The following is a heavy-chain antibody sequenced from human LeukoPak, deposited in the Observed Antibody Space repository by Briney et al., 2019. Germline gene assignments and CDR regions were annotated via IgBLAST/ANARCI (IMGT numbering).Heavy chain of an antibody. J-gene: IGHJ4*02. CDR3: ARDKGRDGYNWDY. Sequence: SETLSLTCTVSGGSISSYYWSWIRQPPGKGLEWIGYIYYSGSTNYNPSLKSRVTISVDTSKNQFSLKLSSVTAADTAVYYCARDKGRDGYNWDYWGQGTLVTVSS. CDR1: GGSISSYY. CDR2: IYYSGST. V-gene: IGHV4-59*01. D-gene: IGHD5-24*01.